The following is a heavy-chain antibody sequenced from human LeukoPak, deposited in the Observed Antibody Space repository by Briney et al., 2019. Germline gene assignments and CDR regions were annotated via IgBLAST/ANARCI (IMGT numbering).Heavy chain of an antibody. Sequence: GGSLRLSCAASGFPFRSHWMHWVRQVPGKGLVWVSHISTDGTTTNYADSVKGGFPISRDNAKDTLYLHLNSLRAEDTAIYYCARSLGYSSGGWGQGTLVTVSS. V-gene: IGHV3-74*01. CDR2: ISTDGTTT. D-gene: IGHD2-15*01. CDR1: GFPFRSHW. CDR3: ARSLGYSSGG. J-gene: IGHJ4*02.